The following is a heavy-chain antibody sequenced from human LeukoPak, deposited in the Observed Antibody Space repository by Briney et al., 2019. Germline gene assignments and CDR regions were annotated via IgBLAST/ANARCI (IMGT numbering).Heavy chain of an antibody. CDR1: GYTFTGYY. V-gene: IGHV1-2*02. J-gene: IGHJ4*02. CDR2: INPNSGGT. D-gene: IGHD2-2*02. CDR3: ARASSTSCYRCPGNPQN. Sequence: ASVKVSCKASGYTFTGYYMHWVRQAPGQGLEWMGWINPNSGGTNYAQKFQGRVTMTRDTSISTAYMELSRLRSDDTAVYYCARASSTSCYRCPGNPQNWGQGTLVTVSS.